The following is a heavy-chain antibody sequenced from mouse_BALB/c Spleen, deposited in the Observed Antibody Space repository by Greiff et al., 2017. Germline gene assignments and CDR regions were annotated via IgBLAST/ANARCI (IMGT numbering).Heavy chain of an antibody. CDR1: GYTFTDYA. CDR2: ISTYYGDA. V-gene: IGHV1S137*01. CDR3: ARGGPPYAMDY. Sequence: QVQLKESGAELVRPGVSVKISCKGSGYTFTDYAMHWVKQSHAKSLEWIGVISTYYGDASYNQKFKGKATMTVDKSSSTAYMELASLTSEDSAIYYCARGGPPYAMDYWGQGTSVTVSS. J-gene: IGHJ4*01.